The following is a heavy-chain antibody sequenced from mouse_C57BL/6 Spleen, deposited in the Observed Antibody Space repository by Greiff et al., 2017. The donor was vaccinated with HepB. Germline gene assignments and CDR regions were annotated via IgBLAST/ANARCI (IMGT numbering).Heavy chain of an antibody. D-gene: IGHD2-3*01. CDR1: GYTFTSYW. CDR3: ARESLYDGYYVGYFDY. J-gene: IGHJ2*01. CDR2: INPSSGYT. V-gene: IGHV1-7*01. Sequence: QVQLKRSGAELAKPGASVKLSCKASGYTFTSYWMHWVKQRPGQGLEWIGYINPSSGYTKYNQKFKDKATLTADKSSSTAYMQLSSLTYEDSAVYYCARESLYDGYYVGYFDYWGQGTTLTVSS.